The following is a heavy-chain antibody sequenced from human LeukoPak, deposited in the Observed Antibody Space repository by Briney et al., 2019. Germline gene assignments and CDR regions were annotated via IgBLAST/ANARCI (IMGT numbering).Heavy chain of an antibody. Sequence: PSETLSLTCGVYGGSFSGYYWSWIRQSPGKGLEWIGEINHSGSTNYNPSLKSRVTISVDTSKNQFSLKLSPVTAADTAVYYCARVGYSYSINDWSRTGLGAYPTKYYYYMDVWGKGTTVTVSS. CDR2: INHSGST. D-gene: IGHD5-18*01. V-gene: IGHV4-34*01. CDR3: ARVGYSYSINDWSRTGLGAYPTKYYYYMDV. CDR1: GGSFSGYY. J-gene: IGHJ6*03.